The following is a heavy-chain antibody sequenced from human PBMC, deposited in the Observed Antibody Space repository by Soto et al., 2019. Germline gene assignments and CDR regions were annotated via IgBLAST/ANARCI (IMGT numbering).Heavy chain of an antibody. D-gene: IGHD3-10*01. CDR3: AKSYYYGSYYYYGMDV. CDR1: GFTFSSYA. CDR2: ISGSGGST. V-gene: IGHV3-23*01. J-gene: IGHJ6*02. Sequence: GGSLRLSCAASGFTFSSYAMSWVRQAPGKGLEWVSAISGSGGSTYYADSVNGRFTISRDSSKNTLYLQMNSLRAEDTAVYYCAKSYYYGSYYYYGMDVWGQGTTVTVSS.